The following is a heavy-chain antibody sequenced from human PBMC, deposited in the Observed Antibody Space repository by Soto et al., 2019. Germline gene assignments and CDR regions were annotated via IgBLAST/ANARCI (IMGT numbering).Heavy chain of an antibody. J-gene: IGHJ4*02. CDR2: ISYDGSNK. Sequence: QVQLVESGGGVVQPGRSLRLSCAASGFTFSSYAMHWVRQAPGKGLEWVAVISYDGSNKYYADSVKGRFTISRDNSMNTLYLQMNSLRAEDTAVYYCARGQKVVAATLSFDYWGQGTLVTVSS. CDR1: GFTFSSYA. CDR3: ARGQKVVAATLSFDY. V-gene: IGHV3-30-3*01. D-gene: IGHD2-15*01.